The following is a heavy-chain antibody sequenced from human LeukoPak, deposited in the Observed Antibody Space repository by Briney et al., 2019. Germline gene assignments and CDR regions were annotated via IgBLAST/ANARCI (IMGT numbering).Heavy chain of an antibody. Sequence: GGSLRLSCVASGFTFSSSSMNWVRQAPGKGLEWVSYIRGSSSTIYYADSVKGRFTISRDNAKNSLYLQMNSLRAEDTAVYYCARDLWDYFGSGTYYYYAMDAWGQGTTVTVSS. J-gene: IGHJ6*02. V-gene: IGHV3-48*01. D-gene: IGHD3-10*01. CDR2: IRGSSSTI. CDR3: ARDLWDYFGSGTYYYYAMDA. CDR1: GFTFSSSS.